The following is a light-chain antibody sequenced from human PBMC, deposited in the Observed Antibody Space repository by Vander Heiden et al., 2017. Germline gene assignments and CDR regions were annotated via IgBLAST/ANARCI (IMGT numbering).Light chain of an antibody. J-gene: IGKJ2*03. V-gene: IGKV3-20*01. CDR1: ESVSSSY. Sequence: ETVLTQSPGTLSSSPGERATLSCRASESVSSSYLAWYQQKPGQAPRLLMYGASSRATGIPDRFSGSGSGTDFSLAISRLEPEDFAVYYCQQYGSTPYSFGQGTKLEIK. CDR2: GAS. CDR3: QQYGSTPYS.